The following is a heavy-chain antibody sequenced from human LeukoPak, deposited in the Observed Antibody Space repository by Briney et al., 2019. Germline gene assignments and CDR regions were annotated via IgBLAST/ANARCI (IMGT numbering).Heavy chain of an antibody. CDR1: GYTFTSYY. CDR3: AREVRLGYCSGGSCYSGYYYYYYMDV. CDR2: INPNSGGT. D-gene: IGHD2-15*01. J-gene: IGHJ6*03. V-gene: IGHV1-2*02. Sequence: ASVKVSCKASGYTFTSYYMHWVRQAPGQGLEWMGWINPNSGGTNYAQKFQGRVTMTRDTSISTAYMELSRLRSDDTAVYYCAREVRLGYCSGGSCYSGYYYYYYMDVWGKGTTVTVSS.